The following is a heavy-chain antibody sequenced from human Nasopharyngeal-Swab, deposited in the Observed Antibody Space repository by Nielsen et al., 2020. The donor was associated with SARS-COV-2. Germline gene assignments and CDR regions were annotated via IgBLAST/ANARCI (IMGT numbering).Heavy chain of an antibody. D-gene: IGHD5-18*01. J-gene: IGHJ4*02. V-gene: IGHV3-23*01. CDR2: ISGSGGST. Sequence: VRQAPGKGLEWVSAISGSGGSTYYADSVKGGFTISRDNSKNTLYLQMNSLRAEDTAVYYCAKMAGRGYSYGDFEGYFDYWGQGTLVTVSS. CDR3: AKMAGRGYSYGDFEGYFDY.